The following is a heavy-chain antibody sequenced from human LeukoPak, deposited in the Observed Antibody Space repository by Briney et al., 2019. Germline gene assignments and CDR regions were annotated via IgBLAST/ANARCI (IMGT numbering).Heavy chain of an antibody. CDR2: ISDSGGNT. CDR1: GFTFNSYA. J-gene: IGHJ4*02. V-gene: IGHV3-23*01. CDR3: ARHRSSCLIDY. D-gene: IGHD6-6*01. Sequence: GGSLRLSCAASGFTFNSYAMSWVRQAPWERLQWVSGISDSGGNTYYADSVRGRFTISRDNSKSTLYLQMNSLRAEDTAVYYCARHRSSCLIDYWGQGTLVTVSS.